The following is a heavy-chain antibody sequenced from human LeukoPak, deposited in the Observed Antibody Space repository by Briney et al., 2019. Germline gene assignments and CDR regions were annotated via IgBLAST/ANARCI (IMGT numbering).Heavy chain of an antibody. CDR3: AKHQQVYGDSLMDV. Sequence: PGGSLRLSCAAPGFTFNDHAMSWVRQAPGKGLEWVSTISGSGGRTHYTDSVKGRFTISRDNSKNTLYLQMNSLRGEDTAVYYCAKHQQVYGDSLMDVWGQGTTVTVSS. V-gene: IGHV3-23*01. CDR1: GFTFNDHA. D-gene: IGHD4-17*01. CDR2: ISGSGGRT. J-gene: IGHJ6*02.